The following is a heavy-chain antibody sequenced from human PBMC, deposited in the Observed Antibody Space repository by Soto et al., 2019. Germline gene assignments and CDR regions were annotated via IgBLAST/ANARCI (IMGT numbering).Heavy chain of an antibody. CDR2: INTDGSST. Sequence: EVQLVESGGGLVQPGGSLRLSCAVSGFTFSSFWMHWVRQAPGEGLVWVSRINTDGSSTSYADSVKGRFTISRDNAKNTLYLQMNSMRVDDTALYSCAKRGVDTLGLSSWGQGTLVTVSS. J-gene: IGHJ5*02. D-gene: IGHD3-10*01. CDR3: AKRGVDTLGLSS. CDR1: GFTFSSFW. V-gene: IGHV3-74*01.